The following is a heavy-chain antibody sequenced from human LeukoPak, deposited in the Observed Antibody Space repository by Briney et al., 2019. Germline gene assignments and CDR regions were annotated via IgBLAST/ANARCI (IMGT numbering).Heavy chain of an antibody. V-gene: IGHV3-74*01. CDR2: ITSDGSST. CDR3: ARAVRTYDSSGDYLDAFDI. D-gene: IGHD3-22*01. J-gene: IGHJ3*02. CDR1: GFTFSTYW. Sequence: PGGSLRLSCAASGFTFSTYWVHWVRQAPGKGLAWVSRITSDGSSTSYADSVKGRFTISRDNTKNTLYLQMKSLRAEDTAEYYCARAVRTYDSSGDYLDAFDIWGQGTMVTVSS.